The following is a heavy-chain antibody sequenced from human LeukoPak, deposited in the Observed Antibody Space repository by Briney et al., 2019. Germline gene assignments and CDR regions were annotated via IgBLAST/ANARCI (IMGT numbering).Heavy chain of an antibody. CDR3: AKDRHAPGRYCSSAICFPFDI. J-gene: IGHJ5*02. Sequence: GGSLRLSCAASGFTFSDSYMTWVRQAPGKGLEWVSYISNSGSTIYYADSVKGRFSISRDNAESSLYLQMNSLRAEDTAVYYCAKDRHAPGRYCSSAICFPFDIWGQGTLVTVSS. CDR2: ISNSGSTI. D-gene: IGHD2-2*01. V-gene: IGHV3-11*01. CDR1: GFTFSDSY.